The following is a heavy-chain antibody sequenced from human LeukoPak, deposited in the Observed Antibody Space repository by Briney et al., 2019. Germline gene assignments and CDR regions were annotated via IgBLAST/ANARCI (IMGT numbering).Heavy chain of an antibody. Sequence: SETLSLTCTVSGGSISSYYWSWIRQPPGKGLEWIGYIDDSGSTNYNPSLKSRVTISVDTSKNQFSLKLSSVTAADTAVYCCARERGDFRFVDIWGQGTMVIVSS. D-gene: IGHD3-16*01. CDR1: GGSISSYY. J-gene: IGHJ3*02. CDR2: IDDSGST. CDR3: ARERGDFRFVDI. V-gene: IGHV4-59*01.